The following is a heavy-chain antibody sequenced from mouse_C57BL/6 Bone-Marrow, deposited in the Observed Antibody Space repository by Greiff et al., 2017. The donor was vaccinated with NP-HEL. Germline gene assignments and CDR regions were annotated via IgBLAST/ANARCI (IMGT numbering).Heavy chain of an antibody. V-gene: IGHV5-4*01. J-gene: IGHJ2*01. CDR3: ARDQLFRTNFDF. Sequence: VQLQQSGGGLVKPGGSLKLSCAASGFTFSSYAMSWVRQTPEKRLEWVATISDGGGYTYYTDNVKGRFTISRDNAKNTLYLQMSHLTSEDTAMYYCARDQLFRTNFDFWGKGTTLTVSS. CDR2: ISDGGGYT. CDR1: GFTFSSYA. D-gene: IGHD1-1*01.